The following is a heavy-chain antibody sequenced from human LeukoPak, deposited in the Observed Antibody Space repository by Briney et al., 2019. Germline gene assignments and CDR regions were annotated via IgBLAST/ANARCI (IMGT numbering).Heavy chain of an antibody. J-gene: IGHJ4*02. D-gene: IGHD3-22*01. CDR1: GFTFGGYA. Sequence: GGSLRLSCAASGFTFGGYAMSWVRQAPGKGLEWVAAISDDGSNKYYADSVKGRFTISRDNSKNTVYLQMNSLRAEDTAVYYCAKDLENYYDSSGYVDYWGQGTLVTVSS. CDR3: AKDLENYYDSSGYVDY. V-gene: IGHV3-30*18. CDR2: ISDDGSNK.